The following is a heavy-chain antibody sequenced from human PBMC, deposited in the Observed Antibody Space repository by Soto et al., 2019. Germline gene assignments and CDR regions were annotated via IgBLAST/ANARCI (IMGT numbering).Heavy chain of an antibody. CDR2: ISGSGGST. Sequence: VWSLILSFAASGFTLSSYAMSWVRQAPGKGLEWVSAISGSGGSTYYADSVKGRFTISRDNSKNTLYLQMNSLRAENTAVYYCAKADPEYRSSWGSYYYYGMDVWGQGTTVPFYS. J-gene: IGHJ6*02. V-gene: IGHV3-23*01. D-gene: IGHD6-13*01. CDR3: AKADPEYRSSWGSYYYYGMDV. CDR1: GFTLSSYA.